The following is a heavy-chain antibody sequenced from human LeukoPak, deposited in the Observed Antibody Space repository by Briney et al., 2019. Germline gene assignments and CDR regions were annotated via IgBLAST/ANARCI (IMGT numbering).Heavy chain of an antibody. CDR2: IFPVDSDT. Sequence: GESLKISCKGSGYSFTSYWIGWVRQMPGKGLEWMGVIFPVDSDTRYSPSFHGQVTISADKSIRTAYLQWSSLRASDTAMYYCARRSAVAGRFNDFDYWGQGTLVTVSS. V-gene: IGHV5-51*01. CDR1: GYSFTSYW. D-gene: IGHD6-19*01. J-gene: IGHJ4*02. CDR3: ARRSAVAGRFNDFDY.